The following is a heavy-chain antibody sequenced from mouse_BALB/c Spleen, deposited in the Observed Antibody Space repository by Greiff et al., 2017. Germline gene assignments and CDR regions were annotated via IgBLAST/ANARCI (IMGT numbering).Heavy chain of an antibody. J-gene: IGHJ4*01. CDR1: GFSLTGYG. CDR3: ARDGGKGNYYAMDY. CDR2: IWGDGST. V-gene: IGHV2-6-7*01. Sequence: VMLVESGPGLVAPSQSLSITCTVSGFSLTGYGVNWVRQPPGKGLEWLGMIWGDGSTDYNSALKSRLSISKDNSKSQVFLKMNSLQTDDTARYYCARDGGKGNYYAMDYWGQGTSVTVSA. D-gene: IGHD1-3*01.